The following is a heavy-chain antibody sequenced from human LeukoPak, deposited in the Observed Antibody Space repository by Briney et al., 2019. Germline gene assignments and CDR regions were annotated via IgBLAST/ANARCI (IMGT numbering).Heavy chain of an antibody. CDR2: IRGSGGST. V-gene: IGHV3-23*01. Sequence: GGSLRLSCAASGFTFSSYAMSWVRQAPGKGLEWVSAIRGSGGSTYYADSVKGRFTISRDNSKNTLYLQMNSLRAEDTAVYYCAKGSGYDSSRGMDVWGQGTTVTVSS. J-gene: IGHJ6*02. D-gene: IGHD3-22*01. CDR1: GFTFSSYA. CDR3: AKGSGYDSSRGMDV.